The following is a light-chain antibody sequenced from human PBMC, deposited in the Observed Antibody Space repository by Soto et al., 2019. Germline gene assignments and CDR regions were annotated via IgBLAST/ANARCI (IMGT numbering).Light chain of an antibody. CDR1: QDIKNY. CDR2: DAS. Sequence: DIQMTQSPSSLSASVGDRVTITCQASQDIKNYLNWYQQKPGKAPNLLIYDASNLKTGVPSRFSGSGSGTHFTFAISSLQPEDIATYYWQHYDHLPPLSCGGGTKVEIK. J-gene: IGKJ4*01. CDR3: QHYDHLPPLS. V-gene: IGKV1-33*01.